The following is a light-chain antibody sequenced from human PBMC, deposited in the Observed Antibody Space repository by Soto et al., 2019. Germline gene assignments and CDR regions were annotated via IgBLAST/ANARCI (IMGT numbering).Light chain of an antibody. J-gene: IGKJ1*01. CDR3: LQYNRSEWT. Sequence: DIQMTQSPSSLSASVGDRVTITCRASQSISTDLDWYQQKPAKAPKRLIYAASTLQSGVPSRFRGSGSGTEFTLTISSLQAEDFATYYCLQYNRSEWTFGQGTKLEIK. CDR2: AAS. CDR1: QSISTD. V-gene: IGKV1-17*01.